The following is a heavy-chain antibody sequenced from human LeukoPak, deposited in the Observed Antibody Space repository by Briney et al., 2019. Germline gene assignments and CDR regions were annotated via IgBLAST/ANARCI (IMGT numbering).Heavy chain of an antibody. CDR2: IYYTGAT. CDR1: GGSISNYY. Sequence: SETLSLTCTVSGGSISNYYWSWIRLPPGKGLEWIGYIYYTGATYYNPSLKSRVTISLDASKNQFSLKLSSVTAADAAVYYCARAGYSYGTGYYFDYWGQGALVTVSS. D-gene: IGHD5-18*01. J-gene: IGHJ4*02. V-gene: IGHV4-59*01. CDR3: ARAGYSYGTGYYFDY.